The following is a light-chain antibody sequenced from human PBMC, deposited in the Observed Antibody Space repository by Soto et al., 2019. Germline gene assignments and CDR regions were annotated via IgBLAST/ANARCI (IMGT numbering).Light chain of an antibody. J-gene: IGKJ2*01. V-gene: IGKV1-5*01. CDR3: QQYNSYSMYT. Sequence: DIQMTQSPSTLSASVGDRVTITCRASQSISSWLAWYQQKPGKAPKLLIYDASRLESGVPSSFSGSGSGTEFTLTISSLQPDDFATYYCQQYNSYSMYTFGQGTKLKIK. CDR1: QSISSW. CDR2: DAS.